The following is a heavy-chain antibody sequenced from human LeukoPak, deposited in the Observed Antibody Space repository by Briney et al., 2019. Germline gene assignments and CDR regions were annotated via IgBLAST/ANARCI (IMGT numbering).Heavy chain of an antibody. CDR3: ARHEYDYGDPNWFDP. CDR1: GYSFTSYW. CDR2: IYPGDSGT. J-gene: IGHJ5*02. V-gene: IGHV5-51*01. Sequence: GESLKISCKGSGYSFTSYWIGWVRQMPGKGLEWMGIIYPGDSGTRYSPSFQGQVTISADKSISTAYLQWSSLKASDTAMYYCARHEYDYGDPNWFDPWGQGTLVTVSS. D-gene: IGHD4-17*01.